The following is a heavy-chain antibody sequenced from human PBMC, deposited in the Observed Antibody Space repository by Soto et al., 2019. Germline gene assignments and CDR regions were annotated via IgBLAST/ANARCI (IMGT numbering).Heavy chain of an antibody. J-gene: IGHJ6*02. CDR2: IIPIFGTA. Sequence: QVQLVQSGAEVKKPGSSVKVSCKASGGTFSSYAISWVRQAPGQGLEWMGGIIPIFGTANYAQKFQGRVTITADESTRTASMELSSLRSEDTAVYYCARGNCSSTSCSYYYYGMDVWGQGTTVTVSS. CDR3: ARGNCSSTSCSYYYYGMDV. D-gene: IGHD2-2*01. CDR1: GGTFSSYA. V-gene: IGHV1-69*01.